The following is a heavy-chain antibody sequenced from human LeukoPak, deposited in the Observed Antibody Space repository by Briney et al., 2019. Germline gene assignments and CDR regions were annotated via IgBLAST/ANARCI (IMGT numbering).Heavy chain of an antibody. CDR3: ARATASYGSGSYLPLYYFYGMDV. V-gene: IGHV3-30*04. CDR2: ISYDGSDE. Sequence: GGSLRLSCAASGFTFSRHAMHWVRQSPGKGLEWVAIISYDGSDEYIADSVKGRFSISRDNSRNTLDLQVNSLTTDDTALYSCARATASYGSGSYLPLYYFYGMDVWGKGTAVIVSS. D-gene: IGHD3-10*01. CDR1: GFTFSRHA. J-gene: IGHJ6*04.